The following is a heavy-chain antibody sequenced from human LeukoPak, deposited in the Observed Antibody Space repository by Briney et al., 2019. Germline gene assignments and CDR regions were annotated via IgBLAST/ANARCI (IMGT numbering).Heavy chain of an antibody. J-gene: IGHJ4*02. V-gene: IGHV1-8*01. D-gene: IGHD6-13*01. CDR3: ARRALPAAGKSLGY. CDR1: GYTFTSYD. Sequence: ASVKVSCKASGYTFTSYDINWVRQATGQGLEWMGWMNPNSGNTSYAQKFQGRVTMTRNTSISTAYMELSSLRSEDTAVYYCARRALPAAGKSLGYWGQGTLVTVSS. CDR2: MNPNSGNT.